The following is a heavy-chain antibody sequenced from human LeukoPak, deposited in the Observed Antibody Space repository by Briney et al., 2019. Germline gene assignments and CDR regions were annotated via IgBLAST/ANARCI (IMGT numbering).Heavy chain of an antibody. Sequence: PSETLSLTCTVSGGSISSSSYYWGWIRQPPGKGLEWIGSIYYSGSTYYNPSLKSRVTISVDTSKNQFSLKLSSVTAADTAVYYCARDSPYVLRFLEWLGPGRFDPWGQGTLVTVSS. CDR1: GGSISSSSYY. CDR2: IYYSGST. CDR3: ARDSPYVLRFLEWLGPGRFDP. J-gene: IGHJ5*02. D-gene: IGHD3-3*01. V-gene: IGHV4-39*07.